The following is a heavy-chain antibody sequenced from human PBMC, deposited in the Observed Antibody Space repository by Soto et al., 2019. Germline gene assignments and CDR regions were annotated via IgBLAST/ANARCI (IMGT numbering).Heavy chain of an antibody. V-gene: IGHV3-74*01. CDR1: GFTFSSYW. CDR3: ASDSGRYSDY. D-gene: IGHD1-26*01. CDR2: INSGGSST. J-gene: IGHJ4*02. Sequence: EVQLVESGGGLVQPGGSLRLSCAASGFTFSSYWMHWVRQAPGKGLVWVSRINSGGSSTDYADSVKGRFTISRDNAKNSLYLQMDGLLDEDTAAYYHASDSGRYSDYWGQGTLVTVSS.